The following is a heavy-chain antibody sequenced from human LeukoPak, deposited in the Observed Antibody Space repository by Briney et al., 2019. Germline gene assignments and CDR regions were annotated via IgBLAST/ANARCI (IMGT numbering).Heavy chain of an antibody. CDR2: ISGSGDST. D-gene: IGHD1-1*01. Sequence: ASVKVSCKASGGTFSSYAMSWVRQAPGKGLEWVSAISGSGDSTYFADSVKGRFTISRDNSKNTLYLQINSLRAEDTAVYYCAKGQLLGYFDYWGQGTLVTVSS. CDR1: GGTFSSYA. CDR3: AKGQLLGYFDY. J-gene: IGHJ4*02. V-gene: IGHV3-23*01.